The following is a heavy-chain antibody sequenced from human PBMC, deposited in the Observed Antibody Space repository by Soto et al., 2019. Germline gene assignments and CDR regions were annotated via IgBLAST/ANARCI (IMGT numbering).Heavy chain of an antibody. Sequence: VASVKVSCKASGYTFTTFAISWVRQAPGQGLEWMGWINPYNGNTNYAQRLQGRVTMTADTPTSSAYMELRSLRSDDTAVYYCARDLSDYSFDYWGQGTLVTVSS. D-gene: IGHD2-21*02. J-gene: IGHJ4*02. CDR1: GYTFTTFA. CDR2: INPYNGNT. V-gene: IGHV1-18*04. CDR3: ARDLSDYSFDY.